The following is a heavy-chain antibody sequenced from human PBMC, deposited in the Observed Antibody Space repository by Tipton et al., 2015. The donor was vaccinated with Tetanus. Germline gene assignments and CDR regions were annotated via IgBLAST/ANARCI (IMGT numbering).Heavy chain of an antibody. CDR1: GGSFSGYY. V-gene: IGHV4-34*01. CDR3: AEGRRFCSSNSCHEYYFDS. D-gene: IGHD2-2*01. J-gene: IGHJ4*02. CDR2: IHPSGTT. Sequence: LRLSCAVYGGSFSGYYWSWIRRSPGKGLEWIGEIHPSGTTYYNPSLKSRVIISEDTSKNHFSLRLSSVTAAETAVYYCAEGRRFCSSNSCHEYYFDSWGRGTLVTVSS.